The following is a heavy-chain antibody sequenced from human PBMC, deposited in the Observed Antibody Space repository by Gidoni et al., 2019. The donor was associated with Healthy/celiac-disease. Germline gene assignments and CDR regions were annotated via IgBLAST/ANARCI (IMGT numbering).Heavy chain of an antibody. V-gene: IGHV1-69*04. CDR1: GGTFSSYA. J-gene: IGHJ4*02. CDR3: ARAVNGVGFGVPTDY. D-gene: IGHD3-10*01. Sequence: QVQLVQSGAEVKKPGSSVKVSCKASGGTFSSYAISWVRQAPGQGLEWMGRIIPILGIANYAQKFQGRVTITADKSTSTAYMELSSLRSEDTAVYYCARAVNGVGFGVPTDYWGQGTLVTVSS. CDR2: IIPILGIA.